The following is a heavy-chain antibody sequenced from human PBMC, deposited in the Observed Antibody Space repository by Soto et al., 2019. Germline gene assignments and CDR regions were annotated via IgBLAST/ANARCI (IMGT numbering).Heavy chain of an antibody. CDR2: ISSSSSTI. Sequence: GGSLRLSCAASGFTFSSYSMNWVRQAPGKGLEWVSYISSSSSTIYYADSVKGRFTISRDNAKNSLYLQMNSLRDDDTAVYYCARGTHSSSWYYDYWGQGTLVTVSS. D-gene: IGHD6-13*01. CDR3: ARGTHSSSWYYDY. V-gene: IGHV3-48*02. J-gene: IGHJ4*02. CDR1: GFTFSSYS.